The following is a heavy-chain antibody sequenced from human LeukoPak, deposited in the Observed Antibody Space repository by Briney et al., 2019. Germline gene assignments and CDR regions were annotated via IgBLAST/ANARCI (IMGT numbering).Heavy chain of an antibody. CDR3: ARAPGAGGSYADY. J-gene: IGHJ4*02. V-gene: IGHV4-31*03. Sequence: SETLSLTCTVSGGSISSGGYYWSWIRQHPGKGLEWIGYIYYSGSTYYNPSLKSRVTISVDTSKNQFSLKLSSVTAADTAVYYCARAPGAGGSYADYWGQGTLVTVSS. D-gene: IGHD1-26*01. CDR1: GGSISSGGYY. CDR2: IYYSGST.